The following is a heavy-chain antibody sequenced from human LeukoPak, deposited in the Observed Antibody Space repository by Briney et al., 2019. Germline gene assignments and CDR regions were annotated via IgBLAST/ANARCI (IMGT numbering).Heavy chain of an antibody. J-gene: IGHJ4*02. CDR3: ASSPWGVVTAIPFDY. CDR2: ISSSSSTI. CDR1: GFTFSSYS. V-gene: IGHV3-48*04. Sequence: PGGSLRLSCAASGFTFSSYSMNWVRQAPGKGLEWVSYISSSSSTIYYADSVKGRFTISRDNAKNSLYLQMNSLRAEDTAVHYCASSPWGVVTAIPFDYWGQGTLVTVSS. D-gene: IGHD2-21*02.